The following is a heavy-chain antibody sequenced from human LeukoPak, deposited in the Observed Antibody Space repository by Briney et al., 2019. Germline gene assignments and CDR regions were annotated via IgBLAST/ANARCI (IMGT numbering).Heavy chain of an antibody. CDR3: ARDPSYGSGSY. CDR2: IISSSTYI. D-gene: IGHD6-19*01. V-gene: IGHV3-21*01. J-gene: IGHJ4*02. Sequence: PGGSLRLSCTASGFTFSIYTMTWVRQAPGKGLEWVSSIISSSTYIYYADSVKGQFTISRDNAKNSLYLQMNSPRAEDTAIYYCARDPSYGSGSYWGQGTLVTVSS. CDR1: GFTFSIYT.